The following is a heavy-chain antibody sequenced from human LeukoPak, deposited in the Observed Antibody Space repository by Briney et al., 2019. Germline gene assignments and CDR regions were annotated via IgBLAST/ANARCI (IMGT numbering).Heavy chain of an antibody. Sequence: SQTLSLTCSVSGGSVSSYYRSWIRQSPRKGLEWIGYIHDSGSTNYNPSLKSRVTVSVDTSKNQFSLKLRSVTAADTAVYYCARGGQWSKFHFDNWGQGTLVTVSS. J-gene: IGHJ4*02. CDR2: IHDSGST. D-gene: IGHD2-15*01. CDR1: GGSVSSYY. V-gene: IGHV4-59*02. CDR3: ARGGQWSKFHFDN.